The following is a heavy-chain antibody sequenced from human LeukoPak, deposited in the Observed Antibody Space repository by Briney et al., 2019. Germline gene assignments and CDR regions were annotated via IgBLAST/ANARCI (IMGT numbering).Heavy chain of an antibody. CDR1: GFTFSSYE. CDR3: ARDWFHAIDY. V-gene: IGHV3-74*01. CDR2: IRSDGSDT. J-gene: IGHJ4*02. D-gene: IGHD2/OR15-2a*01. Sequence: GGSLRLSCAASGFTFSSYEMNWVRQAPGKGLVWVSRIRSDGSDTRYAESVKGRFTISRDNAKNTLYLQMNSLRAEDTAVYYCARDWFHAIDYWGQGTLVTVSS.